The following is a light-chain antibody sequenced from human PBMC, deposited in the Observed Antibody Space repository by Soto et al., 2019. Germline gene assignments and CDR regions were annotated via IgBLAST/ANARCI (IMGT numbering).Light chain of an antibody. J-gene: IGKJ1*01. V-gene: IGKV3-20*01. Sequence: EIVLTQSPATLSLSPGKRATLSCRASQSVSNFLAWYQQKPGQAPRLLIYDTSNRATGIPDRFSGSGSGTDFTLTISRLEPEDFAVYYCQQYGSSPRTFGQGTKVDIK. CDR1: QSVSNF. CDR2: DTS. CDR3: QQYGSSPRT.